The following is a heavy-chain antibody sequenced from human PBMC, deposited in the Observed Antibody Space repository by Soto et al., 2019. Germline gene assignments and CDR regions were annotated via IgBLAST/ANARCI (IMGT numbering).Heavy chain of an antibody. V-gene: IGHV4-34*01. D-gene: IGHD6-6*01. CDR1: GGSFSGYY. Sequence: SETLSLTCAVYGGSFSGYYWSWIRQPPGKGLEWIGEINHSGSTNYNPSLKSRVTISVDTSKNQFSLKLSSVTAADTAVYYCARERYSSSSSTFDYWGQGTLVTVSS. CDR3: ARERYSSSSSTFDY. CDR2: INHSGST. J-gene: IGHJ4*02.